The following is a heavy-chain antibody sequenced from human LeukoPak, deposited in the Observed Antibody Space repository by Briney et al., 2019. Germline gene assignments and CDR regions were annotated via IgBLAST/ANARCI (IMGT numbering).Heavy chain of an antibody. D-gene: IGHD3-10*01. V-gene: IGHV4-4*07. CDR2: LYSSGST. J-gene: IGHJ5*01. CDR3: ARDHYGSGSYKSYFDS. Sequence: SETLSLTCAVSGGSISTYYWSWLRQPAGKGLEWIGRLYSSGSTKYNPSLKSRVTISVGDSNSQFTLKLTSVTAADTAVYYCARDHYGSGSYKSYFDSWGQGIRVTVSS. CDR1: GGSISTYY.